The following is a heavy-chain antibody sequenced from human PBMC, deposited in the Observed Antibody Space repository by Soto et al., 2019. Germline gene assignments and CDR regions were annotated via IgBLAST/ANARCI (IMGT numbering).Heavy chain of an antibody. J-gene: IGHJ6*02. CDR2: ISGTGGST. Sequence: GGSLRLSCAASGFTFSSYAMSWVCQAPGKGLEWVSAISGTGGSTYYADSVKGRFTISRDNSKNTLYLQMNSLRAEDTAVYYCAKELRRPAGYYYYGMDVWGRGKTVTVSS. D-gene: IGHD2-2*01. CDR3: AKELRRPAGYYYYGMDV. CDR1: GFTFSSYA. V-gene: IGHV3-23*01.